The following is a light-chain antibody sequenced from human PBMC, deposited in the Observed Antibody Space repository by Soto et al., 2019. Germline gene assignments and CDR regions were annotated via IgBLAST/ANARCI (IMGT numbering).Light chain of an antibody. CDR1: QSVSSY. CDR3: QQRSNWPGGT. CDR2: DAS. Sequence: EIVLTQSPATLSLSPGERATLSCRASQSVSSYLAWYQQKPGQAPRLLIYDASNRATGIPARFSGSGSGTDFTITISSLEPEDFAVYYCQQRSNWPGGTFGGGTKVEIK. J-gene: IGKJ4*01. V-gene: IGKV3-11*01.